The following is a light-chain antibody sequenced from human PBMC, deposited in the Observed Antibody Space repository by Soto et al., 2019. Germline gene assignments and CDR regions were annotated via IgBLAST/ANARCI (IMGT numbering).Light chain of an antibody. CDR3: SSYAGRNNLV. CDR1: SSDVGGYNF. Sequence: QSALTQPPSASGSPGQSVTISCTGTSSDVGGYNFVSWYQQHPGKAPKLMIYEVSQRPSGVSDRFSGSKSGNTASLTVSGLQAEDEADYYCSSYAGRNNLVFGGGTQLPS. J-gene: IGLJ3*02. V-gene: IGLV2-8*01. CDR2: EVS.